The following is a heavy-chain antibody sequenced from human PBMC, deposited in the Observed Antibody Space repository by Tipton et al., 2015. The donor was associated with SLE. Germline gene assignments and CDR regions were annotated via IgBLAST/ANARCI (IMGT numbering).Heavy chain of an antibody. CDR3: ARAFDGYTYGYEPRKDY. CDR2: INHSGST. CDR1: GGSFSGYY. V-gene: IGHV4-34*01. D-gene: IGHD5-18*01. J-gene: IGHJ4*02. Sequence: TLSLTCAVYGGSFSGYYWSWIRQPPGKGLEWIGEINHSGSTNYNPSLKSRVTTSVDTSKNQFSLKLSSVTAADTAVYYCARAFDGYTYGYEPRKDYWGQGTLVTVSS.